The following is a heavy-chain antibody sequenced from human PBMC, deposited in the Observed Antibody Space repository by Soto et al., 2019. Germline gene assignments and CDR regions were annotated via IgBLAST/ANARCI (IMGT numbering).Heavy chain of an antibody. CDR1: GGTFSSYA. J-gene: IGHJ6*02. D-gene: IGHD5-12*01. CDR2: IIPIFGRA. Sequence: SVKVSCKASGGTFSSYAIGWVRQAPGQGLEWMGGIIPIFGRANYAQKVQGRVTVAADESTSTAYLELSSLRSEDTAVYYCATGGYSGYDYNYYYYGMDVWGQGTTVTVSS. CDR3: ATGGYSGYDYNYYYYGMDV. V-gene: IGHV1-69*13.